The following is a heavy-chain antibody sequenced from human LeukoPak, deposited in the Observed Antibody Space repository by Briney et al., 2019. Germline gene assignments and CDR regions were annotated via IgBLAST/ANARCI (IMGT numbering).Heavy chain of an antibody. V-gene: IGHV1-2*02. CDR1: GYTFTGYY. J-gene: IGHJ4*02. CDR3: ARGGYYDSSGYYDY. D-gene: IGHD3-22*01. Sequence: ASVTVSCKASGYTFTGYYMHWVRQAPGQGLEWMGWINPNSGGTNYAQKFQGRVTMTRDTSISTAYMELSRLRSDDTAVYYCARGGYYDSSGYYDYWGQGTLVTVSS. CDR2: INPNSGGT.